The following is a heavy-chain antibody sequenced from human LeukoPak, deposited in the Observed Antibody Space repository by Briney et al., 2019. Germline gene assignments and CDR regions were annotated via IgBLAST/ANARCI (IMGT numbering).Heavy chain of an antibody. Sequence: PSETLSLTCAVYGGSFSGYYWSWIRQSPGKGLEWIGHIYYSGNANYNPSLKSRATISVDTSKSQFSLRLSSVTAADTALYYCASTPGVAATGTLWWFDPWGQGTLVTVSS. V-gene: IGHV4-59*01. CDR3: ASTPGVAATGTLWWFDP. D-gene: IGHD6-13*01. CDR1: GGSFSGYY. J-gene: IGHJ5*02. CDR2: IYYSGNA.